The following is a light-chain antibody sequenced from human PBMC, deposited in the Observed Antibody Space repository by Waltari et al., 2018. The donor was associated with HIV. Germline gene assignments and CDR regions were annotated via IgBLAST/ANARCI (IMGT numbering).Light chain of an antibody. CDR1: TGPVTNAHY. Sequence: QAVVTQEPSLTVSPGGTVTLTRESSTGPVTNAHYPYWLQPRPGQAPMTLIFDTTKKHSWTPARFSGSLLGGKAALTLSGAQPDDEAEYYCFLSYNGARVFGGGTRVTVL. J-gene: IGLJ3*02. CDR2: DTT. CDR3: FLSYNGARV. V-gene: IGLV7-46*01.